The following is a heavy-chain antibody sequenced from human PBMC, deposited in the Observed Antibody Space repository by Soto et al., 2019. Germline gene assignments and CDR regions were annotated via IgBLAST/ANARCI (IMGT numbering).Heavy chain of an antibody. CDR3: ARVRVASGWYNSPDY. Sequence: QVQLVQSGAEVKKPGASVKVSCKASGYTLTGYNMHWVRQAPGQGLEWMGWINPNSGATDFAQKFQGRVTMTRDTSISTAYMELSRLRSDDTAMYYCARVRVASGWYNSPDYWGQGTLVTVSS. CDR1: GYTLTGYN. V-gene: IGHV1-2*02. CDR2: INPNSGAT. J-gene: IGHJ4*02. D-gene: IGHD6-19*01.